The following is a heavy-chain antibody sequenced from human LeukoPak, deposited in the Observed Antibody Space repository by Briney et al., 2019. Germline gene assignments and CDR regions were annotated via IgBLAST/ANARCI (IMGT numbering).Heavy chain of an antibody. CDR2: ISGSGGST. J-gene: IGHJ4*02. CDR3: AKDRGYSSSSASVFDY. Sequence: GGSLRLSCAASGFTFSSYAMYWVRQAPEKGLEWVSGISGSGGSTYYADSVKGRFTISRDNSKNALYLQMNSLRAEDTALYYCAKDRGYSSSSASVFDYWGQGTLVTVSS. D-gene: IGHD6-6*01. V-gene: IGHV3-23*01. CDR1: GFTFSSYA.